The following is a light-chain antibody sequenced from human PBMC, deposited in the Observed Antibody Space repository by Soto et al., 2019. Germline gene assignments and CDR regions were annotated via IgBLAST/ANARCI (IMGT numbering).Light chain of an antibody. CDR1: QSVSSN. V-gene: IGKV3-15*01. CDR3: QQANSFPLT. Sequence: EIVMTQSPATLSVSPGERATLSCRASQSVSSNLAWYQLKPGQAPRLLIYGASTRATGIPARFSGSGSGTDFTLTISSLQPEDFATYYCQQANSFPLTFGGGTKVDI. CDR2: GAS. J-gene: IGKJ4*01.